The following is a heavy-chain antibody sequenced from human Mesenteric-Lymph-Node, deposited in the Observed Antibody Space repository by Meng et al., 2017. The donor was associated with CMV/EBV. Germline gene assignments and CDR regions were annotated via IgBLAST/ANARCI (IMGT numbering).Heavy chain of an antibody. Sequence: ESLKISCTVSGFSISSGHYWGWIRQPPGKGLEWIGSIYYSGSTYYNPSLKSRVTISVDTSKNQFSLKLSSVTAADTAVYYCARDGGGYSSSWDLGYYYGMDVWGQGATVTVSS. V-gene: IGHV4-38-2*02. J-gene: IGHJ6*02. CDR2: IYYSGST. D-gene: IGHD6-13*01. CDR1: GFSISSGHY. CDR3: ARDGGGYSSSWDLGYYYGMDV.